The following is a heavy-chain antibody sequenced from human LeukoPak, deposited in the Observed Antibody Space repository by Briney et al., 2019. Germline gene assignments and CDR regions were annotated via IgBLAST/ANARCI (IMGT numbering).Heavy chain of an antibody. CDR3: ARDEFGPLAF. CDR2: IKEDGAET. CDR1: RLTFSNCR. Sequence: GGSLGLSCVVSRLTFSNCRMTWVRQAPGRGLEWVANIKEDGAETSYVGSVKGRFTISRDNAKNSLYLQMNSLRAEDTALYYCARDEFGPLAFWGRGTLVTVSS. J-gene: IGHJ4*02. D-gene: IGHD3/OR15-3a*01. V-gene: IGHV3-7*05.